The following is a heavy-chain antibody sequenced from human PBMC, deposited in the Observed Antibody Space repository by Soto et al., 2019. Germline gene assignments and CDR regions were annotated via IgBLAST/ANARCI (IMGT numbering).Heavy chain of an antibody. D-gene: IGHD1-26*01. CDR2: IYYSGST. Sequence: PSETLSLTCTVSGGSIXSGDYYLSWIRQPPGKGLEWIGYIYYSGSTYYNPSLKSRVTISVDTSKNQFSLKLSSVTAADTAVYFCARDKGGELLKGSGIDVWGQGTTVTVSS. CDR3: ARDKGGELLKGSGIDV. CDR1: GGSIXSGDYY. J-gene: IGHJ6*02. V-gene: IGHV4-30-4*01.